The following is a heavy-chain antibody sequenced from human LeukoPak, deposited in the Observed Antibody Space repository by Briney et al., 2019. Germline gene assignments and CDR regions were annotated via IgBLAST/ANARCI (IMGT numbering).Heavy chain of an antibody. V-gene: IGHV3-48*04. CDR2: IISSSSTI. Sequence: SGGSLRLSCAASGFTFSSYSMSWARQAPGKGLEWVSYIISSSSTIYYADSEKGRFTISRDNSKNTVYLQMNSLRAEDTAVYYCARYYSHTSDWSEGGLDQWGQGTQVTVSS. CDR3: ARYYSHTSDWSEGGLDQ. J-gene: IGHJ4*02. CDR1: GFTFSSYS. D-gene: IGHD6-19*01.